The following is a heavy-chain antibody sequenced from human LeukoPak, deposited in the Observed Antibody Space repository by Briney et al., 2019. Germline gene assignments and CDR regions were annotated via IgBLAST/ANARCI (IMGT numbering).Heavy chain of an antibody. J-gene: IGHJ4*02. CDR2: ISAYNGNT. CDR1: GYTFTSYG. D-gene: IGHD6-19*01. Sequence: ASVKVSCKASGYTFTSYGISLVRQAAGQGLEWMGWISAYNGNTNYAQKLQGRVTMTTDTSTSTAYMELRSLRSDDTAVYYCARVAHSSGWYGYFDYWGQGTLVTVSS. CDR3: ARVAHSSGWYGYFDY. V-gene: IGHV1-18*01.